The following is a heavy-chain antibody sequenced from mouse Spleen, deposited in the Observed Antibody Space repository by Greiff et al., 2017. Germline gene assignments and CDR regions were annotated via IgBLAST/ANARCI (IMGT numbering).Heavy chain of an antibody. V-gene: IGHV1-81*01. D-gene: IGHD1-1*01. CDR3: ASLGDYGSRTY. J-gene: IGHJ3*01. Sequence: QVQLQQSGAELARPGASVKLSCKASGYTFTSYGISWVKQRTGQGLEWIGEIYPRSGNTYYNEKFKGKATLTADKSSSTAYMELRSLTSEDSAVYFCASLGDYGSRTYWGQGTLVTVSA. CDR1: GYTFTSYG. CDR2: IYPRSGNT.